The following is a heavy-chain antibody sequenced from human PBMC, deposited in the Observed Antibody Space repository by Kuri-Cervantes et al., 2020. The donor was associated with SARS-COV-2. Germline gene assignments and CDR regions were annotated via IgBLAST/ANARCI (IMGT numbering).Heavy chain of an antibody. CDR1: GFTFSSYG. D-gene: IGHD2-21*01. CDR3: AKDRAGVHDF. Sequence: GESLKISCAASGFTFSSYGMHWVRQAPGKGLEWVAVISYDGSNKYYADSGKGRFTISRDNSQNTLHLQMKSLRDGDTAIYYCAKDRAGVHDFWGQGTLVTVSS. J-gene: IGHJ4*02. V-gene: IGHV3-30*18. CDR2: ISYDGSNK.